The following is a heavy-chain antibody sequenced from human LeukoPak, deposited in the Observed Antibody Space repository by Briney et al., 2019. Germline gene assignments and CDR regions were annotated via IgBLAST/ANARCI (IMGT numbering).Heavy chain of an antibody. J-gene: IGHJ4*02. CDR2: IYYTGST. CDR1: GGSISSYY. Sequence: SETLSLTCTVSGGSISSYYWSWIRQPPGKGLEWIGYIYYTGSTNYNPSLKSRVTISVDTSKNQFSLKLSSVTAADTAVHYCARATYGDYYFDYWGQGTLVTVSS. D-gene: IGHD4-17*01. CDR3: ARATYGDYYFDY. V-gene: IGHV4-59*01.